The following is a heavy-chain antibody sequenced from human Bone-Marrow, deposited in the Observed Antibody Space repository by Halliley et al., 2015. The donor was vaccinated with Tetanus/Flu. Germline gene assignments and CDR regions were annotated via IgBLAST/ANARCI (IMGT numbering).Heavy chain of an antibody. CDR3: AREAGTQPAWFFDF. Sequence: SLRLSCATSGFTFGDFAMQWVRQAPGKGLEWVAVIWNDGTNPYYADSVKGRFTISRDKSKRTLHLQMNSLRADDTAMYYCAREAGTQPAWFFDFGGRGTRVTVSS. CDR1: GFTFGDFA. CDR2: IWNDGTNP. V-gene: IGHV3-33*01. J-gene: IGHJ2*01. D-gene: IGHD2-15*01.